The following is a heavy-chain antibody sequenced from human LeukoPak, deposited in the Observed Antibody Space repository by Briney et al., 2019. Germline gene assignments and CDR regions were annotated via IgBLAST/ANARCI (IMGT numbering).Heavy chain of an antibody. V-gene: IGHV1-69*13. J-gene: IGHJ3*02. CDR1: GGTFSSYA. D-gene: IGHD6-6*01. Sequence: SVKVSCKASGGTFSSYAISWVRQAPGQGLEWMGGIIPIFGTANYAQKFQGRVTITADESTSTAYMELSSLRSEDTAVYYCARDRSSFSYAFDIWGQGTMVTVSS. CDR2: IIPIFGTA. CDR3: ARDRSSFSYAFDI.